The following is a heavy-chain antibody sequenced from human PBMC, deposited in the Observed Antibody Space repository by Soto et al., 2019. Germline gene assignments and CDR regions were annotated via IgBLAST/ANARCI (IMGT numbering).Heavy chain of an antibody. D-gene: IGHD3-10*01. V-gene: IGHV4-59*01. CDR2: IYYSGST. CDR3: ARSPAYGSGSFDY. CDR1: GGCISSYY. Sequence: SETLSLTCTVSGGCISSYYWSWIRQPPGKGLEWIGYIYYSGSTNYNPSLKSRVTISVDTSKNQFSLKLSSVTAADTAVYYCARSPAYGSGSFDYWGQGTLVTVSS. J-gene: IGHJ4*02.